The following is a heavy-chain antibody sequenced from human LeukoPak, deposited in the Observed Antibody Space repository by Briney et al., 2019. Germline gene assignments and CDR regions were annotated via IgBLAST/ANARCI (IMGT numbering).Heavy chain of an antibody. CDR3: ARGGITSSFFSPFDY. CDR2: IYSGGTT. D-gene: IGHD1-26*01. J-gene: IGHJ4*02. CDR1: GFTVTNF. Sequence: GGSLRLSCAASGFTVTNFMNWVRQAPGKGLEWVSVIYSGGTTYYADSVKGRFTISRDNSKNTLHLQMNDLRVEDTAVYYCARGGITSSFFSPFDYWGQGTLVTVSS. V-gene: IGHV3-66*01.